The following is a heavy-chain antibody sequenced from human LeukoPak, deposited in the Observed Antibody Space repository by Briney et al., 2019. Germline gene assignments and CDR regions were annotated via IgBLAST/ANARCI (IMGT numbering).Heavy chain of an antibody. J-gene: IGHJ4*02. V-gene: IGHV3-74*03. Sequence: GGSLRLSCAASVCTLSSSWMHCVREAPGEGLVWVSRINAEGGTAPYADSVRGRFTISRVNAKKMLFLKINSLRADDTAVYYCARGSSSGWLDYLDSWGQGALVIVSS. D-gene: IGHD6-19*01. CDR2: INAEGGTA. CDR3: ARGSSSGWLDYLDS. CDR1: VCTLSSSW.